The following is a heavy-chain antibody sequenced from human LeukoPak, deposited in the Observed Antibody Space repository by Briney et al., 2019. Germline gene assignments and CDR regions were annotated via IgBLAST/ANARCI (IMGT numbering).Heavy chain of an antibody. D-gene: IGHD4-17*01. V-gene: IGHV3-23*01. CDR1: GFTFSTYA. CDR3: AKGLYGDYGGLDY. Sequence: HPGGSLRLSCAASGFTFSTYAMTWVRQAPGKGLEWVSSISGSGDSTNNADSVKGRFTISRDNSKNTLYLQMNSLRAEDTAVYFCAKGLYGDYGGLDYWGQGTLVTVSS. J-gene: IGHJ4*02. CDR2: ISGSGDST.